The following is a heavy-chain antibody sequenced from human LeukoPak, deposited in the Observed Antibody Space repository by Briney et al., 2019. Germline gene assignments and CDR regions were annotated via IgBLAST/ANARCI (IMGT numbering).Heavy chain of an antibody. D-gene: IGHD2-15*01. CDR3: AREVGVVATGYFDY. J-gene: IGHJ4*02. Sequence: GASVKVSCKASGYTFTSYGISWVRQPPGQGLEWMGWISAYNGNTNYAQKLQRRGTMTTHTATSTAYMELRRLRSDDTAVYYCAREVGVVATGYFDYWGQGAMVTVSS. CDR1: GYTFTSYG. CDR2: ISAYNGNT. V-gene: IGHV1-18*01.